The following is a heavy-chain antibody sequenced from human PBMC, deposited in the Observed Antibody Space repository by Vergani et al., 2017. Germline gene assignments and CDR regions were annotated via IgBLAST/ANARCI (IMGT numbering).Heavy chain of an antibody. Sequence: EGQLVESGGDWVQRGGSLRLSCAASGFISSSYWMSWVRQAPGKGLEWVANVNQDGSAKYYVDSVRGRFTISRDNAKNSIYLQMNSLRAEDTAVYFCVKIPLIRRGSGNYGINNVRGMGVWGQGTTVIVS. CDR2: VNQDGSAK. D-gene: IGHD3-16*01. CDR3: VKIPLIRRGSGNYGINNVRGMGV. J-gene: IGHJ6*01. CDR1: GFISSSYW. V-gene: IGHV3-7*01.